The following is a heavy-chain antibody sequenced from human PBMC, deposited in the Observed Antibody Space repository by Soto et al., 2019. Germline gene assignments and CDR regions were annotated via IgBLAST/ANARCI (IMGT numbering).Heavy chain of an antibody. Sequence: PGGSLRLSCAASGFTFSNAWRSWVRQAPGKGLEWVGRIKSKTDGGTTDYAAPVKGRFTISRDDSKNTLYLQMNSLKTEDTAVYYCTTDLYGGYDLPYYYYYMDVWGKGTTVTVSS. V-gene: IGHV3-15*01. CDR2: IKSKTDGGTT. J-gene: IGHJ6*03. D-gene: IGHD5-12*01. CDR1: GFTFSNAW. CDR3: TTDLYGGYDLPYYYYYMDV.